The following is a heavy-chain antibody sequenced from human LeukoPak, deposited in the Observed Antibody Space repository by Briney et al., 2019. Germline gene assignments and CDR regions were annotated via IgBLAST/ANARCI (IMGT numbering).Heavy chain of an antibody. V-gene: IGHV5-10-1*01. CDR3: AKDISRQLVGNWFDP. CDR2: IAPSDSYT. J-gene: IGHJ5*02. Sequence: GESLKISCKVSGYSFPSYWITWVRQVPGKGLEWMGRIAPSDSYTNYNPSFEGHVTMSVEKSITTVYLQWSSLKASDTAMYYCAKDISRQLVGNWFDPWGQGTLVTVSS. CDR1: GYSFPSYW. D-gene: IGHD6-6*01.